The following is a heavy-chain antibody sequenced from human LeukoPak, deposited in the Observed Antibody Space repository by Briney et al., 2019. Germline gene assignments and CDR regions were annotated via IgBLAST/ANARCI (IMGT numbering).Heavy chain of an antibody. J-gene: IGHJ4*02. CDR2: ISGSGGST. V-gene: IGHV3-23*01. D-gene: IGHD6-6*01. CDR3: AKNTQYSGYYDC. CDR1: GFTFSSYA. Sequence: LTGGSLRLSCAASGFTFSSYAMSWVRQAPGKGLEWVSAISGSGGSTYYADSVKGRFTISRDNSKNTLYLQMNSLRAEDTAVYYCAKNTQYSGYYDCWGQGTLVAVSS.